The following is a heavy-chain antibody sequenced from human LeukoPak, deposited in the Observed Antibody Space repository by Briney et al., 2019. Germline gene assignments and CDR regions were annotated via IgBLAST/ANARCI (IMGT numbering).Heavy chain of an antibody. V-gene: IGHV3-9*03. CDR1: GFTFDDYA. Sequence: GRSLRLSCAASGFTFDDYAMHWVRQAPGKGLEWVSGISWNSGSIGYADSVKGRFTISRDNAKNSLYLQMNSLRAEDMALYYCAKSSGYCFYYFDYWGQGTLVTVSS. CDR3: AKSSGYCFYYFDY. CDR2: ISWNSGSI. D-gene: IGHD3-22*01. J-gene: IGHJ4*02.